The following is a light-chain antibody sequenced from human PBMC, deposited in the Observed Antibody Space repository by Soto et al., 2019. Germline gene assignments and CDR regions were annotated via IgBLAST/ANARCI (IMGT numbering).Light chain of an antibody. CDR3: SSFTTSSTYV. J-gene: IGLJ1*01. Sequence: QSVLTQPPSVSGSPGQSVAISCSGTSSDVGSYNRVSWYQQPPGTAPKLMIYDVSNRPSGVTDRFSGSKSANTASLTISGVQAEDEADYYCSSFTTSSTYVFGTGTKLTVL. V-gene: IGLV2-18*02. CDR1: SSDVGSYNR. CDR2: DVS.